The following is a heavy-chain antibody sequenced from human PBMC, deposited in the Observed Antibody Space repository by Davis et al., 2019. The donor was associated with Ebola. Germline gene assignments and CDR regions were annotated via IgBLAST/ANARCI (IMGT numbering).Heavy chain of an antibody. CDR2: MNPNSGNT. J-gene: IGHJ4*02. CDR3: ARYQSHYYDSSGEDY. CDR1: GYTFTSYD. Sequence: ASVKVSCKASGYTFTSYDINWVRQATGQGLEWMGWMNPNSGNTGYAQKFQVRVTMTRDTSTSTVYMELSSLRSEDTAVYYCARYQSHYYDSSGEDYWGQGTLVTVSS. D-gene: IGHD3-22*01. V-gene: IGHV1-8*01.